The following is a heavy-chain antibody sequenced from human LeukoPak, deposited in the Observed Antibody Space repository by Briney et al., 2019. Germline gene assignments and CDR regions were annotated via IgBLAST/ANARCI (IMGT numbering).Heavy chain of an antibody. CDR2: IYYSGST. V-gene: IGHV4-59*01. CDR1: GGSISSYY. Sequence: PSETLSLTCTVSGGSISSYYWSWIRQPPGKGLEWIGYIYYSGSTNYNPSLKSRVTISVDTSKNQFSLKLSSVTAADTAVYYCARVGRGSYFDYWGRGTLVTVSS. D-gene: IGHD3-16*01. J-gene: IGHJ4*02. CDR3: ARVGRGSYFDY.